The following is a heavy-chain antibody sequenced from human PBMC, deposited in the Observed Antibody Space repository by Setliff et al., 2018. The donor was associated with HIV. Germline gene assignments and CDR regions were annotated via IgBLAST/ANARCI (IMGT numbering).Heavy chain of an antibody. CDR1: GYTFTNYY. CDR3: ARDLIRITPHGDLPF. CDR2: INSDSGGT. Sequence: GASVKVSCKASGYTFTNYYIHWVRQAPGQGLEWMGRINSDSGGTDLAQTFQDRVTMTRDTSITTAYMELSTLRSDDTALYYCARDLIRITPHGDLPFWGQGTLVTVSS. V-gene: IGHV1-2*06. J-gene: IGHJ4*02. D-gene: IGHD2-15*01.